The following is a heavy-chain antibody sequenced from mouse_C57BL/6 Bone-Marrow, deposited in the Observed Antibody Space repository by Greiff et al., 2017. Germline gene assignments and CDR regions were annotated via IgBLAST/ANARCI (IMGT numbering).Heavy chain of an antibody. V-gene: IGHV1-55*01. CDR2: ISPGSGST. Sequence: QVQLQQPGAELVKPGASVKMSCKASGYTFTSYWITWVKQRPGQGLEWIGDISPGSGSTNYNEKFKSKATLTVDTSSSTAYMQLSSLTSEDSAVYYCASSTRVTTTGYYVDDWGKGTTLTVDS. CDR3: ASSTRVTTTGYYVDD. D-gene: IGHD2-2*01. J-gene: IGHJ2*01. CDR1: GYTFTSYW.